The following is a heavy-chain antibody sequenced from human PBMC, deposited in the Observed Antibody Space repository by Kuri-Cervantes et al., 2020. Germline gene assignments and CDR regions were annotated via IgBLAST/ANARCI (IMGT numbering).Heavy chain of an antibody. CDR1: GFTFSSNA. J-gene: IGHJ1*01. Sequence: GGSLRLSCAASGFTFSSNAMTWVRQAPGKGLEWVSSISDSGDRTYYADSMKGRSTISRDNSKNTLYLQMNSLRAEDTAVYYCAKERAAVRGARQDGFQHWGQGTLVTVSS. CDR2: ISDSGDRT. CDR3: AKERAAVRGARQDGFQH. D-gene: IGHD5-24*01. V-gene: IGHV3-23*01.